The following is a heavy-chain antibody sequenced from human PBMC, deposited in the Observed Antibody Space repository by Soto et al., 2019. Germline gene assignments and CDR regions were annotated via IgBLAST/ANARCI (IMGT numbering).Heavy chain of an antibody. CDR3: AKESGSYPEYYFHY. J-gene: IGHJ4*02. V-gene: IGHV1-3*01. D-gene: IGHD1-26*01. CDR1: GYTFTGYA. CDR2: INGGNGNT. Sequence: ASVKVSCKASGYTFTGYAMHWVRQAPGQRLEWMGWINGGNGNTKYSQKLQGRVIITRDTAASTAYMELSSLRSEDTAVYYCAKESGSYPEYYFHYWGKGTLVTVSS.